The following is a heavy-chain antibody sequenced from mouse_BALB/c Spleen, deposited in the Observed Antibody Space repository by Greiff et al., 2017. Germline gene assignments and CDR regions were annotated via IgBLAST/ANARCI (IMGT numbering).Heavy chain of an antibody. CDR2: IWGDGST. Sequence: VQLQQSGPGLVAPSQSLSITCTVSGFSLTGYGVNWVRQPPGKGLEWLGMIWGDGSTDYNSAINSRLSISKDNSKSQVFLKMNSLQTDDTARDYWARDGDGSSYWYFDVWGAGTTVTVSA. CDR3: ARDGDGSSYWYFDV. CDR1: GFSLTGYG. D-gene: IGHD1-1*01. V-gene: IGHV2-6-7*01. J-gene: IGHJ1*01.